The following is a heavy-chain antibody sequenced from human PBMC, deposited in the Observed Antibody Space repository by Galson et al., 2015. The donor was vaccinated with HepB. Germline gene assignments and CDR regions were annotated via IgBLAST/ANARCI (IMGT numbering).Heavy chain of an antibody. V-gene: IGHV3-30*18. CDR2: ISYDGSNK. Sequence: SLRLSCAASGFTFSSYGMHWVRQAPGKGLEWVAVISYDGSNKYYADSVKGRFTISRDNSKNTLYLQMNSLRAEDTAVYYCAKADSGSQGFDYWGQGTLVTVSS. CDR1: GFTFSSYG. CDR3: AKADSGSQGFDY. J-gene: IGHJ4*02. D-gene: IGHD1-26*01.